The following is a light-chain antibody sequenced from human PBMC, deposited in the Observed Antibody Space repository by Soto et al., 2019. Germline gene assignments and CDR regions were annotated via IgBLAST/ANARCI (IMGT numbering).Light chain of an antibody. J-gene: IGKJ5*01. V-gene: IGKV1-5*03. CDR2: KAS. CDR1: QTISSW. Sequence: DIQMTQSPSTLSGSVGDRVTITCRASQTISSWLAWYQQKPGKAPKLLIYKASTLYSGVPSRFSGSGSGTEFTLTISSLQPDDFATYYCQQYNSYQIAFGQGTRLEIK. CDR3: QQYNSYQIA.